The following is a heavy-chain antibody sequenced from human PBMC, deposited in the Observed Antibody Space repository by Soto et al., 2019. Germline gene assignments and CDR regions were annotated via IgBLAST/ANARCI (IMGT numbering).Heavy chain of an antibody. D-gene: IGHD3-22*01. CDR3: AKDTDFKTYHYDRSGYRGGAFDI. V-gene: IGHV3-30*18. CDR1: VFTFSSYG. CDR2: ISYDGSNK. Sequence: VGSLRLSCASSVFTFSSYGMHCVRHSPGKGLEWVAVISYDGSNKYYADSVKGRFTISRDNSKNTLYLQMNSLRAEDTAVYYCAKDTDFKTYHYDRSGYRGGAFDIWGQGTMGTVSS. J-gene: IGHJ3*02.